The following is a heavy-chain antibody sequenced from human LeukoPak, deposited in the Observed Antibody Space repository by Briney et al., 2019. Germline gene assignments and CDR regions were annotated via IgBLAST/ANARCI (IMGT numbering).Heavy chain of an antibody. CDR1: GYTFTGYY. J-gene: IGHJ5*02. D-gene: IGHD6-13*01. CDR2: INPNSGGT. Sequence: ASVKVSCKASGYTFTGYYMHWVRQAPGQGLEWMGWINPNSGGTNYAQKFQGRVTMTRDTPIGTAYMELSRLRSDDTAVYYCARDYSSSWYGWFDPWGQGTLVTVSS. CDR3: ARDYSSSWYGWFDP. V-gene: IGHV1-2*02.